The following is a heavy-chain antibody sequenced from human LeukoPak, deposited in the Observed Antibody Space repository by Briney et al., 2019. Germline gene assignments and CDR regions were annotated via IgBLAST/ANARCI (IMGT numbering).Heavy chain of an antibody. CDR1: GFTFSNYG. V-gene: IGHV3-33*01. J-gene: IGHJ4*02. CDR3: ARDPYGGSSGSYPPGMY. D-gene: IGHD1-26*01. CDR2: IWYDGRNK. Sequence: GGSLRLSCAASGFTFSNYGMHWVRQAPGKGLEWVAVIWYDGRNKYYADSVKGPFTISRDNSKNTLYLQMNNLRVEDTAVYYCARDPYGGSSGSYPPGMYWGQGTLVTVSS.